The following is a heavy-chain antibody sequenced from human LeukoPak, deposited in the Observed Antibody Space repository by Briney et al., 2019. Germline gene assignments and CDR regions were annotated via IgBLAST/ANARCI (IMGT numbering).Heavy chain of an antibody. J-gene: IGHJ5*02. CDR2: FDPEDGET. CDR3: ATDLYYGSGSYKMWFDP. V-gene: IGHV1-24*01. Sequence: ASVKVSCKVSGYTLTELSMHWVRQAPGKGLEWMGGFDPEDGETIYAQKFQGRVTMTEDTSTDTAYMELSSLRSEDTAVYYCATDLYYGSGSYKMWFDPWGQEPWSPSP. D-gene: IGHD3-10*01. CDR1: GYTLTELS.